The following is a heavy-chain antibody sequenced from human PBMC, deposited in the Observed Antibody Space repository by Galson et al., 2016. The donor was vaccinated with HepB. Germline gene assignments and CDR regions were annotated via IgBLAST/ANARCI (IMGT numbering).Heavy chain of an antibody. J-gene: IGHJ3*02. CDR1: GFSISNYW. CDR3: ARDEGEVASLDI. V-gene: IGHV3-7*03. Sequence: LRLSCAASGFSISNYWMTWVRQPPGKGLEWVANIRQDGSTKNYVESVRGRFTISRDNAKNSLYLQMNSLRAEDTALYYCARDEGEVASLDIWGQGTMVTVSS. CDR2: IRQDGSTK. D-gene: IGHD2-21*01.